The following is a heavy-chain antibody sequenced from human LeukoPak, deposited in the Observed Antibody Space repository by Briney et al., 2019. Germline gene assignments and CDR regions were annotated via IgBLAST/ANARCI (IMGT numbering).Heavy chain of an antibody. D-gene: IGHD3-10*01. V-gene: IGHV1-69*06. CDR3: ARVSYYGSGSYYNEDY. CDR2: IIPIFGTA. Sequence: SVKVSCKASGGTFSSYAISWVRQAPGQGLEWMGGIIPIFGTANYAQKFQGRVTITAGKSTSTAYMELSSLRSEDTAVYYCARVSYYGSGSYYNEDYWGQGTLVTVSS. CDR1: GGTFSSYA. J-gene: IGHJ4*02.